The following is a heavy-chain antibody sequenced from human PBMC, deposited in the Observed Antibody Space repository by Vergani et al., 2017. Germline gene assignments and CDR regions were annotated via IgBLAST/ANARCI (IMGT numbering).Heavy chain of an antibody. V-gene: IGHV1-69*01. D-gene: IGHD3-10*01. CDR1: GGTFSSYA. Sequence: QVQLVQSGAEVKRPGSSVKVSCKASGGTFSSYAISWVRQAPGQGLEWMGGIIPIFGTANYAQKFQGRVTITADESTSTAYMELSSLRSEDTAVYYCARERLITMVRGVIAYFDYWGQGTLVTVSS. CDR2: IIPIFGTA. J-gene: IGHJ4*02. CDR3: ARERLITMVRGVIAYFDY.